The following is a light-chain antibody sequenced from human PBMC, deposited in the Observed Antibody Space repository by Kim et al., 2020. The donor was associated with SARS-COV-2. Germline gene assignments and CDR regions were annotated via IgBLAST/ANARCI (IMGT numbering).Light chain of an antibody. CDR2: GAS. CDR3: QQYDSWPPRYT. J-gene: IGKJ2*01. Sequence: SPGESATLSRRASQSVRTNLAWYQQKPGQAPRLLIYGASTRATGFPARFSGSGSGTEFTLTISSLQSEDFAVYYCQQYDSWPPRYTFGQGTKLEI. CDR1: QSVRTN. V-gene: IGKV3-15*01.